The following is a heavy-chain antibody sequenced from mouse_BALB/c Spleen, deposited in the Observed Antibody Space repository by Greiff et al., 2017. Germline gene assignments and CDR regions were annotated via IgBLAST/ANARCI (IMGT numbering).Heavy chain of an antibody. D-gene: IGHD1-1*01. CDR2: ISYSGST. CDR3: ARCSYGSSSYAMDY. Sequence: EVKLMESGPSLVKPSQTLSLTCSVTGDSITSGYWNWIRKFPGNKLEYMGYISYSGSTYYNPSLKSRISITRDTSKNQYYLQLNSVTTEDTATYYCARCSYGSSSYAMDYWGQGTSVTVSS. V-gene: IGHV3-8*02. CDR1: GDSITSGY. J-gene: IGHJ4*01.